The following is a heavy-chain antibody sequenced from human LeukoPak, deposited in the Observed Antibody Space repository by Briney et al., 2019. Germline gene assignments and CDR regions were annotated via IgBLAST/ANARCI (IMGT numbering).Heavy chain of an antibody. V-gene: IGHV3-23*01. CDR1: GFTLSHYA. Sequence: SGGSLRLSCVASGFTLSHYAMSWVRQAPGKGLEWVSGFTDGGTATFYADSVQGRFTISRDNSKNTAYLQMNSLRAEDTALYYCAKKLPPGGSIGWPIDYWGRGTLVTVSS. J-gene: IGHJ4*02. CDR2: FTDGGTAT. CDR3: AKKLPPGGSIGWPIDY. D-gene: IGHD6-19*01.